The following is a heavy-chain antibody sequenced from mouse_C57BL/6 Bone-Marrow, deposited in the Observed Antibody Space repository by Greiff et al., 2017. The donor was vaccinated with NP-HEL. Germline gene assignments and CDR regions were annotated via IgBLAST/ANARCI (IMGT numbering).Heavy chain of an antibody. CDR3: AREITTVVVPYAMDY. J-gene: IGHJ4*01. CDR1: GYTFTDYY. CDR2: INPYNGGT. Sequence: EVQLQQSGPVLVKPGASVKMSCKASGYTFTDYYMNWVKQSHGKSLEWIGVINPYNGGTSYNQKFKGKATLTVDKSSSTAYMELNSLTSEDSAVYYCAREITTVVVPYAMDYWGQGTSVTVSS. D-gene: IGHD1-1*01. V-gene: IGHV1-19*01.